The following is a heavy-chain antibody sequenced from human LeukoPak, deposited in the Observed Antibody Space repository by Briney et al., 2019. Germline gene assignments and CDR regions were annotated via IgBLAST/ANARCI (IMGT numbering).Heavy chain of an antibody. J-gene: IGHJ4*02. CDR3: ARPAMGRGYNTWFSFDY. CDR2: INPNSGGT. CDR1: GYTFTGYY. Sequence: ASVKVSCKASGYTFTGYYMHWVRQAPGQGLEWMGWINPNSGGTNYAQKFQGRVTMTRDTSISTAYMELSRLRSDDTAVYYCARPAMGRGYNTWFSFDYWGQGTLVTVSS. V-gene: IGHV1-2*02. D-gene: IGHD5-18*01.